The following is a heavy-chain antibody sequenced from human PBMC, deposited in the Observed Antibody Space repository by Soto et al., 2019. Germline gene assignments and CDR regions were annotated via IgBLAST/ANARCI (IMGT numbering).Heavy chain of an antibody. CDR1: GYTFTSYG. J-gene: IGHJ5*02. CDR3: ASTYHYDSSGYQGGNWFDP. Sequence: QVQLVQSGAEVKKPGASVKVSCKASGYTFTSYGISWVRQAPGQGLEWMGWISAYNGNTNYAQKLQGRVTMTTDTSTSTANMELRSLRSDDTDVYYCASTYHYDSSGYQGGNWFDPWGPGTLVTVSS. V-gene: IGHV1-18*01. CDR2: ISAYNGNT. D-gene: IGHD3-22*01.